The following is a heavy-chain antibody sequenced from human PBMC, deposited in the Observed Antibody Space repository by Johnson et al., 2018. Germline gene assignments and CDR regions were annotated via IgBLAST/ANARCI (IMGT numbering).Heavy chain of an antibody. CDR3: ARDDSKLYGSGAGYYGRDV. CDR1: GGIFSNSA. Sequence: QVQLVQSGAEVKKPGSSVKVSCKVSGGIFSNSAISWVRQAPGQGLEWMGGIIPMFNTANYAEKLQGRVTITADESTSTAYMELSSLTSEDTAGYYCARDDSKLYGSGAGYYGRDVWGQGTAVTVSS. CDR2: IIPMFNTA. D-gene: IGHD3-10*01. V-gene: IGHV1-69*12. J-gene: IGHJ6*02.